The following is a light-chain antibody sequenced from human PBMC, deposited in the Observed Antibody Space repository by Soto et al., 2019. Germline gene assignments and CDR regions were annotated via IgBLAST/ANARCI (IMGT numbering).Light chain of an antibody. Sequence: EIVMTQSPATLSVSPGERVTLSCMASQSVSSNLAWYQQKPGQAPRLLIYSASTRASGIPARFSGSGSGTEFKLKISSVQSEDFAVYYCQQRSIWPLTFGGGTKVDIK. CDR3: QQRSIWPLT. CDR2: SAS. J-gene: IGKJ4*01. V-gene: IGKV3-15*01. CDR1: QSVSSN.